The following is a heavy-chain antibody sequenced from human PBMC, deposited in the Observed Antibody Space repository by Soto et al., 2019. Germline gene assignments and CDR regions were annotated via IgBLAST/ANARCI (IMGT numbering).Heavy chain of an antibody. CDR2: ISYDGSNK. D-gene: IGHD1-7*01. Sequence: PGGSLRLSCAASGFTFSSYGMHWVRQAPGKGLEWVAVISYDGSNKYYADSVKGRFTISRDNSKNTLYLQMNSLRAEDTAVYYCAKDQVNNWNYVNNWFDPRGQGTLVTVSS. CDR3: AKDQVNNWNYVNNWFDP. J-gene: IGHJ5*02. V-gene: IGHV3-30*18. CDR1: GFTFSSYG.